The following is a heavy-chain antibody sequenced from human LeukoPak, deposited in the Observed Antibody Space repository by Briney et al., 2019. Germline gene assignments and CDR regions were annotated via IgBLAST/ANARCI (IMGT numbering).Heavy chain of an antibody. V-gene: IGHV3-21*01. CDR2: ISSSSSYI. J-gene: IGHJ4*02. Sequence: GGSLRLSCAASEFTFSSYSMNWVRQAPGKGLEWVSSISSSSSYIYYADSVKGRFTISRDNAKNSLYLQMNSLRAEDTAVYYCASPLYCSGGICYSEFGYWGQGTLVTVSS. CDR3: ASPLYCSGGICYSEFGY. D-gene: IGHD2-15*01. CDR1: EFTFSSYS.